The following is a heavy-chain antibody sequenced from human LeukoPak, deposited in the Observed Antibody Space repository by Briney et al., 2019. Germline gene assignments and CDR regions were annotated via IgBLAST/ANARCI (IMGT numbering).Heavy chain of an antibody. CDR2: ISRSGDT. V-gene: IGHV4-34*01. CDR1: NGSSSDYH. Sequence: SETLSLTCAVYNGSSSDYHWSWIRQSPGEGLEWIGEISRSGDTAYNPSLKSRVTISIDTSKNQIFLHLRSVTAADTAVYFCAPTSLSPWAASPPFDPWGQGTLVTVSS. D-gene: IGHD2-15*01. J-gene: IGHJ5*02. CDR3: APTSLSPWAASPPFDP.